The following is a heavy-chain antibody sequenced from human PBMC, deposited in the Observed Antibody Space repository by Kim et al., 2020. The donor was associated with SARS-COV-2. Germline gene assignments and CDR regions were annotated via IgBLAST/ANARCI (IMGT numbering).Heavy chain of an antibody. D-gene: IGHD2-2*01. V-gene: IGHV3-23*05. CDR1: EFTFSTYA. CDR3: AKLMTTSSYSAMDV. CDR2: IPSSGTTT. Sequence: GGSLRLSCATSEFTFSTYAVSWVRQAPGKGLEWVSAIPSSGTTTYYADSVRGRFTISRDNSMNTLSLQMNSPRADDTAVYYCAKLMTTSSYSAMDVWGQGTTVTVSS. J-gene: IGHJ6*02.